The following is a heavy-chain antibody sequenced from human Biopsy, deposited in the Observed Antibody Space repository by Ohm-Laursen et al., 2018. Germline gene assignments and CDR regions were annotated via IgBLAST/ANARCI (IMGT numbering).Heavy chain of an antibody. CDR2: IYYSGGT. CDR3: ARVEAGTYDALDI. V-gene: IGHV4-59*01. J-gene: IGHJ3*02. D-gene: IGHD1-26*01. Sequence: SETLSLTWSVPGGSMTGYEWSWIRLAPGKGLEWIGYIYYSGGTKYNPSLASRVTFSVDMSKSQFSLKLYSVTAADTAVYYCARVEAGTYDALDIWGRGTLVAVSA. CDR1: GGSMTGYE.